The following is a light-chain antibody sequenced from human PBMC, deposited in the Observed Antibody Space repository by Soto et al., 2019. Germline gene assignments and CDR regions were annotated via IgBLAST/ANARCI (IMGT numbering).Light chain of an antibody. CDR1: QSVSSN. Sequence: EIVMTQSPATLSVSPGERATLSCRASQSVSSNLAWYQQKPGQAPRLLIYGASTRATGIPARFSGSGSGTEVTPTISSLQSEDFAVYYCYQYNNWPRTFGQGTKVEIK. V-gene: IGKV3-15*01. CDR2: GAS. J-gene: IGKJ1*01. CDR3: YQYNNWPRT.